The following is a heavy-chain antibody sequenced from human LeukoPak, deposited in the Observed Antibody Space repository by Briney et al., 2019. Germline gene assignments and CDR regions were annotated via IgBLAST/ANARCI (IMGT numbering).Heavy chain of an antibody. J-gene: IGHJ2*01. D-gene: IGHD3-22*01. Sequence: SETLSLTCTVSGDSMSSYHWSWLRQPPGKGLEWIGYVIYSGRTNYNPSLKSRVTMSLDTSKNKFSLKLSSVTAADTAVYYCVRGRYDSSGYNYWHFDLWGRGTLVTVSS. CDR1: GDSMSSYH. CDR3: VRGRYDSSGYNYWHFDL. CDR2: VIYSGRT. V-gene: IGHV4-59*12.